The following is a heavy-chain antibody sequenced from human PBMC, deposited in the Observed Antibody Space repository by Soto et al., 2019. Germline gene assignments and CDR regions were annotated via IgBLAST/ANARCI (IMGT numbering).Heavy chain of an antibody. D-gene: IGHD4-17*01. V-gene: IGHV3-23*01. Sequence: GGSLRLSCAASGFTFSSYAMSWVRQAPGKGLEWVSAISGSGGSTYYADSVKGRFTISRDNSKNTLYLQMNSLRAEDTAVYYCAKLSTYTVTKDSYYFDYWGQGTLGTVSS. J-gene: IGHJ4*02. CDR3: AKLSTYTVTKDSYYFDY. CDR1: GFTFSSYA. CDR2: ISGSGGST.